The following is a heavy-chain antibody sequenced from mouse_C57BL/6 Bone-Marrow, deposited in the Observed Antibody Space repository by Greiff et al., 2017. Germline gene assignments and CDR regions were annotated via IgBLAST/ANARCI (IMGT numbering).Heavy chain of an antibody. CDR2: IDPSDSYT. J-gene: IGHJ2*01. CDR3: ARGWLLSFDD. V-gene: IGHV1-69*01. CDR1: GYTFTSYW. Sequence: VQLQQPGAELVMPGASVKLSCKASGYTFTSYWMHWVKQRPGQGLEWIGEIDPSDSYTNYNQKFKGKSTLTVDKSSSTAYMQLSSLTSEDSAVYYGARGWLLSFDDWGQGTTLTVSS. D-gene: IGHD2-3*01.